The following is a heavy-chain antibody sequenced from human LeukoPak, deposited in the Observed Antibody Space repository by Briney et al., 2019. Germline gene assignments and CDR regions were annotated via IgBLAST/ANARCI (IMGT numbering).Heavy chain of an antibody. Sequence: PSETLSLTCAVYGGSFSGYYWSWIRQPPGKGLEWIGEINHSGSTNYNPSLKSRVTISVDTSKNQFSLKLSPVTAADTAVYYCASLTYEWGQGTLVTVSS. CDR2: INHSGST. D-gene: IGHD5-12*01. CDR3: ASLTYE. V-gene: IGHV4-34*01. J-gene: IGHJ4*02. CDR1: GGSFSGYY.